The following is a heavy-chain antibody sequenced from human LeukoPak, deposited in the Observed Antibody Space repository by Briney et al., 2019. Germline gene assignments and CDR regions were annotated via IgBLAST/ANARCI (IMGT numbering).Heavy chain of an antibody. Sequence: ASVKVSCKASGYTFTSYGISWVRQAPGQGLEWMGWISAYNGNTNYAQKLQGRVTMTTDTSTSTAYMELRSLRSDDTAVYYCARHAEWELPGAYFDYWGQGTLVTVSS. CDR1: GYTFTSYG. D-gene: IGHD1-26*01. CDR2: ISAYNGNT. J-gene: IGHJ4*02. V-gene: IGHV1-18*01. CDR3: ARHAEWELPGAYFDY.